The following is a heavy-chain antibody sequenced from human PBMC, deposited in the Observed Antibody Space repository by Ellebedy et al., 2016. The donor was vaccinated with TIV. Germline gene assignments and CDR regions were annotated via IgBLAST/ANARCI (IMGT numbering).Heavy chain of an antibody. CDR1: GFTFSSYD. CDR2: IGAAGDT. CDR3: ARATAGFDY. Sequence: GESLKISCAASGFTFSSYDMHWVRQGSGNGLEWVSSIGAAGDTYYAGFVKGRVAISRENAKNSLYLQLNNVRVGDTAVYYFARATAGFDYWGQGTLVTVSS. V-gene: IGHV3-13*01. J-gene: IGHJ4*02. D-gene: IGHD1-14*01.